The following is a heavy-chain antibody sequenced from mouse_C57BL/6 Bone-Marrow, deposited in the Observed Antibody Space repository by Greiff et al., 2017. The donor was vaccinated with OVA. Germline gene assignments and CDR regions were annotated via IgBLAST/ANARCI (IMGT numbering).Heavy chain of an antibody. Sequence: VQLQQSGPELAKPGASVKIPCKASGYTFTDYNMDWVKQSHGKSLEWIGDINSNNGGTIYNQKFKGKATLTVDKSSSTAYMELRSLTSEDTAVYYCARGGYYDYDGGAGLAYWGQGTLVTVSA. CDR3: ARGGYYDYDGGAGLAY. J-gene: IGHJ3*01. CDR2: INSNNGGT. CDR1: GYTFTDYN. V-gene: IGHV1-18*01. D-gene: IGHD2-4*01.